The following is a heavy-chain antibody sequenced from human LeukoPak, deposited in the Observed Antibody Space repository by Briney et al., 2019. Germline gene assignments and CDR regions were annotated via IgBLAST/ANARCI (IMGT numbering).Heavy chain of an antibody. Sequence: GASVKVSCKASGYTFTSYAMNWVRQAPGQGLEWMGWINTNTGNPTYAQGFTGRFVFSLDTSVSTAYLQISSLKAEDTAVYYCARVQRGRLTGYHPWFDYWGQGTLVTVSS. CDR3: ARVQRGRLTGYHPWFDY. CDR1: GYTFTSYA. D-gene: IGHD3-9*01. J-gene: IGHJ4*02. V-gene: IGHV7-4-1*02. CDR2: INTNTGNP.